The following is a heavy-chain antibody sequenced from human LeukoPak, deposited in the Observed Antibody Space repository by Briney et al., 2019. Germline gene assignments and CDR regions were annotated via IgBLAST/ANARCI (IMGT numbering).Heavy chain of an antibody. D-gene: IGHD3-10*01. CDR2: IYYSGST. Sequence: PSETLSLTCTVSGGSISSSSYYWGWIRQPPGKGLEWIGSIYYSGSTYYNPSLKSRVTISVDTSKNQFSLKLSSVTAADTAVYYCARAFGDYRIVAVDFWGQGTLVTVSS. CDR1: GGSISSSSYY. V-gene: IGHV4-39*07. CDR3: ARAFGDYRIVAVDF. J-gene: IGHJ4*02.